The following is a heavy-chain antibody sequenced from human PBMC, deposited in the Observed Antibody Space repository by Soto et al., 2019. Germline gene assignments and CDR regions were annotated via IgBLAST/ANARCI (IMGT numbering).Heavy chain of an antibody. CDR2: INPSGGST. CDR1: GYTFTSYH. V-gene: IGHV1-46*01. J-gene: IGHJ4*02. CDR3: ARVRGVRGEVDY. D-gene: IGHD3-10*01. Sequence: QVQLVQSGAEVKKPGASVKVSCKASGYTFTSYHMHWVRQAPGQGLEWMGIINPSGGSTSYAQKFQGRVTMTRDTSTSTVYMELSSLRSEDTAVYYCARVRGVRGEVDYWGQGTLVTVSS.